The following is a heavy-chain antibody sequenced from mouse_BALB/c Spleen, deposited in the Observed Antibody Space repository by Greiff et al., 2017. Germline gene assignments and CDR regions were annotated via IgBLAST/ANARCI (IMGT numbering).Heavy chain of an antibody. CDR3: VRGGTGYYFDY. Sequence: EVKLVESGGGLVQPKGSLKLSCAASGFTFNTYAMNWVHQAPGKGLEWVARIRSKSNNYATYYADSVKDRFTISRDDSQSMLYLQMNNLKTEDTAMYYCVRGGTGYYFDYWGQGTTLTVSS. CDR1: GFTFNTYA. J-gene: IGHJ2*01. CDR2: IRSKSNNYAT. V-gene: IGHV10-1*02. D-gene: IGHD3-3*01.